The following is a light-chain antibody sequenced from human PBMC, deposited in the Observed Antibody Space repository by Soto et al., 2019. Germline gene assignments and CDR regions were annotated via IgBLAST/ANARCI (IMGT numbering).Light chain of an antibody. J-gene: IGKJ4*02. CDR3: QQYAGS. Sequence: IVMTQSPATLSVSPGERATLSCRASQSVSSDLAWYQQKPGQAPRLLIYGASTRATGIPARFSGSGSGTEFTLTISSLQSEDFAVYYCQQYAGSFGGGTKVDI. CDR1: QSVSSD. CDR2: GAS. V-gene: IGKV3-15*01.